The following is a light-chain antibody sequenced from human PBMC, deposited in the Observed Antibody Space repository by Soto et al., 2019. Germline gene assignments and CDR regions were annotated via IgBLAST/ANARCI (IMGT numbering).Light chain of an antibody. CDR1: SSDVGGYNY. J-gene: IGLJ2*01. CDR2: EAS. Sequence: QSALTQPASVSGSPGQSITISCTGTSSDVGGYNYVSWYQQHPGKAPKLMIYEASKRPSGVSNRFSGSKSGNTASLTISGLQAEDEAEYYCSSYTSSSPRVFGGGTKVTV. CDR3: SSYTSSSPRV. V-gene: IGLV2-14*01.